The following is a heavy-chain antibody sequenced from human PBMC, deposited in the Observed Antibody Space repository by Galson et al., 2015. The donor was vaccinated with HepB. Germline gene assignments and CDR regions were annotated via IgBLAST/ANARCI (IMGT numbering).Heavy chain of an antibody. CDR1: GFTFSSYA. V-gene: IGHV3-64*01. CDR2: ISSNGGST. Sequence: SLRLSCAASGFTFSSYAMHWVRQAPGKGLDYVSAISSNGGSTYYANSVKGRFTISRDNSKNTLYLQMGSLRAEDMAVYYCASSMEQWLSFDYWGQGTLVTVSS. D-gene: IGHD6-19*01. J-gene: IGHJ4*02. CDR3: ASSMEQWLSFDY.